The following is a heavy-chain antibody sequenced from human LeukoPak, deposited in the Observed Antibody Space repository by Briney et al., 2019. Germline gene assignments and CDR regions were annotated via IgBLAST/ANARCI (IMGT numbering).Heavy chain of an antibody. D-gene: IGHD3-3*02. V-gene: IGHV1-8*01. J-gene: IGHJ4*02. CDR2: LKPNSSNT. CDR3: ARVGIFGYFDY. CDR1: GYTFTSYA. Sequence: ASVKVSCKAAGYTFTSYALIWVRQAAGLGLEWRGWLKPNSSNTGNAQKLQGRVTMTRYTSISTASKELCSLRSWDTTAYYFARVGIFGYFDYWGQGTVVTVSS.